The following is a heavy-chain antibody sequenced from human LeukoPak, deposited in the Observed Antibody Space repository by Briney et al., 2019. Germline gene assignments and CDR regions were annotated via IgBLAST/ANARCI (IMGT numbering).Heavy chain of an antibody. CDR3: ASPDDYGDYALQH. CDR1: GYTFTSYG. D-gene: IGHD4-17*01. CDR2: ISAYSGNT. Sequence: ASVKVSCKASGYTFTSYGISWVRQAPGQGLEWMGWISAYSGNTNYAQKLQGRVTMTTDTSTSTAYMELRSLRSDDTAVYYCASPDDYGDYALQHWGQGTLVTVSS. V-gene: IGHV1-18*01. J-gene: IGHJ1*01.